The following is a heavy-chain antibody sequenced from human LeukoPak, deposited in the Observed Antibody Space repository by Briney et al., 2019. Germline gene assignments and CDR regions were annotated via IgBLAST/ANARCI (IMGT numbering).Heavy chain of an antibody. D-gene: IGHD6-13*01. Sequence: SGPTLVNPTQTLTLTCTFSGFSLSASGMCVSWIRQPPGKALEWLASIDWDDDKYYSTSLKTRLTISKDTSKSQVVLTMTNMDPVDTATYYCARIVWGQQLVPPLYYYYGMDVWGQGTTVTVSS. CDR3: ARIVWGQQLVPPLYYYYGMDV. J-gene: IGHJ6*02. CDR2: IDWDDDK. CDR1: GFSLSASGMC. V-gene: IGHV2-70*11.